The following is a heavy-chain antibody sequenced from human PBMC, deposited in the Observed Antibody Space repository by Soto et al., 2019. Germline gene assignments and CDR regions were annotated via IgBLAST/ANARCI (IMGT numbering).Heavy chain of an antibody. CDR3: ARALSVGGIDY. Sequence: GGSLRLSCAASGFTFSSYAMHWVRQAPGKGLEWVAVISYDGSNKYYADSVKGRFTISRDNSKNTLYLQMNSLRAEDTAVYYCARALSVGGIDYWGQGTLVTVSS. CDR1: GFTFSSYA. CDR2: ISYDGSNK. D-gene: IGHD3-16*01. V-gene: IGHV3-30-3*01. J-gene: IGHJ4*02.